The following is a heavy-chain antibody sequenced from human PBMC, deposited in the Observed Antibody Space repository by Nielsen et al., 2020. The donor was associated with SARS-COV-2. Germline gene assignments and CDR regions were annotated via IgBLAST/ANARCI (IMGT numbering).Heavy chain of an antibody. CDR1: GGTFSSYA. Sequence: SVKVSCKASGGTFSSYAISWVRQAPGQGLEWMGGIIPIFGTANYAQKFQGRVTITADKSTSTAYMELSSLRSEDTAVYYCARVPSGWEYGMDVWGQGTTVTVSS. CDR2: IIPIFGTA. CDR3: ARVPSGWEYGMDV. J-gene: IGHJ6*02. V-gene: IGHV1-69*06. D-gene: IGHD6-19*01.